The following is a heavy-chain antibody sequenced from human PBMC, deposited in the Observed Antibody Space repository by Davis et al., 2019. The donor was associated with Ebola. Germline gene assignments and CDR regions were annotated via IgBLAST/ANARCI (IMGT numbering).Heavy chain of an antibody. CDR1: GFTFSSYA. CDR3: ARKTVADY. CDR2: ISYDGSNK. V-gene: IGHV3-30*04. Sequence: GESLKISCAASGFTFSSYAMHWVRQAPGKGLEWVAVISYDGSNKYYADSVKGRFTISRDNSKNTLYLQMNSLRAEDTAVYYCARKTVADYWGQGTLVTVSS. J-gene: IGHJ4*02. D-gene: IGHD6-19*01.